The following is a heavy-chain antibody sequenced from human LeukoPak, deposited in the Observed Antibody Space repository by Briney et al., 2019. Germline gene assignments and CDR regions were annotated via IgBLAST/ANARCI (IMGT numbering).Heavy chain of an antibody. CDR2: IRYDGSNK. CDR3: AKDLNYYDSSGYYGGVDY. CDR1: GLTFSSYG. D-gene: IGHD3-22*01. V-gene: IGHV3-30*02. J-gene: IGHJ4*02. Sequence: GGSLRLSCAASGLTFSSYGMHWVRQAPGKGLEWVAFIRYDGSNKYYADSVKGRFTISRDNSKNTLYLQMNSLRAEDTAVYYCAKDLNYYDSSGYYGGVDYWGQGTLVTVSS.